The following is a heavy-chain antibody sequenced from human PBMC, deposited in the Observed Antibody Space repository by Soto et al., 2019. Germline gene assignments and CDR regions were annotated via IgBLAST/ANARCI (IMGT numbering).Heavy chain of an antibody. Sequence: SETLSLTCTVSGGSISSSSYYWGWIRQPPGKGLEWIGSIYYSGSTYYNPSLKSRVTISVDTSKNQFSLKVNSVTAADTAMYYCARDHPHSYGVYYFDYWGQGTPVT. CDR1: GGSISSSSYY. CDR3: ARDHPHSYGVYYFDY. CDR2: IYYSGST. J-gene: IGHJ4*02. D-gene: IGHD5-18*01. V-gene: IGHV4-39*07.